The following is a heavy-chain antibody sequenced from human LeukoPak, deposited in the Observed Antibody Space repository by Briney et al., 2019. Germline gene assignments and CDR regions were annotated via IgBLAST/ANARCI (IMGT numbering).Heavy chain of an antibody. CDR2: IDPSDSYT. J-gene: IGHJ4*02. CDR3: ARRVLYCSSTNCYYFDY. Sequence: GESLQISCKGSGFNFTSYWISWVRQVPGKGLEWMGRIDPSDSYTSYSPSFQGHVTISADKSISTAYLQWSSLKASDTAMYYCARRVLYCSSTNCYYFDYWGQGTLVTVSS. D-gene: IGHD2-2*01. V-gene: IGHV5-10-1*01. CDR1: GFNFTSYW.